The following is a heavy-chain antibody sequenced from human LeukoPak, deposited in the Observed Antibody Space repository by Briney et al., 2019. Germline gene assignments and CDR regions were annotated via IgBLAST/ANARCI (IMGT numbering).Heavy chain of an antibody. CDR1: GYSISSGYY. J-gene: IGHJ4*02. D-gene: IGHD3-10*01. Sequence: SETLSLTCTVSGYSISSGYYWGWIRQPPGKGLEWIESIYHSGSTYYNPSLKSRVAISVDTSKNQFSLILSSVTAADTAVYYCARNADGSGNLLPFYFDYWGPGTLVTVSS. CDR3: ARNADGSGNLLPFYFDY. V-gene: IGHV4-38-2*02. CDR2: IYHSGST.